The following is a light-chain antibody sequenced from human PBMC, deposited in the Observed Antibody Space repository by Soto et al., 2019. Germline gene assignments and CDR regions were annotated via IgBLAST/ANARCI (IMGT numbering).Light chain of an antibody. Sequence: IQLTQSPSSLSASVGDRVTITCRASQGISSYLAWYQQNPGKAPNLLIYGASNLQSGVPSRFSGGGSGTDITPHIRTLQHEYFRNYYWQQTYNSTVTFGAGTQADIK. CDR1: QGISSY. J-gene: IGKJ3*01. CDR2: GAS. V-gene: IGKV1-9*01. CDR3: QQTYNSTVT.